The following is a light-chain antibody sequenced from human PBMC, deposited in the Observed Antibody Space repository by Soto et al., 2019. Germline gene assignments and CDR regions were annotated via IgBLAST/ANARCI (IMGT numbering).Light chain of an antibody. J-gene: IGLJ1*01. CDR3: TSYTSSTTPCV. Sequence: QSVLTQPPSVSGSPGQSVTISCTGTSSDVGSNNRVSWYQQPPGTAPKLMIYEVSNRPSGVPDRFSGSKSGNTASLTISGLRAEDEADYYCTSYTSSTTPCVFGTGTKLTVL. CDR2: EVS. CDR1: SSDVGSNNR. V-gene: IGLV2-18*02.